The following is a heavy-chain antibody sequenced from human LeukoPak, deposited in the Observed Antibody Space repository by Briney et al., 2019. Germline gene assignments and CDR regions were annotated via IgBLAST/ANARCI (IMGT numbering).Heavy chain of an antibody. CDR1: GGSISSYY. V-gene: IGHV4-59*01. CDR2: IYYSGST. Sequence: SETLSLTCTVSGGSISSYYWSWIRQPPGKGLEWIGYIYYSGSTNYNPSLKSRVTISVDTSKNQFSLKLSSVTAADTAVYYCARSEGAGTFDYWGQGTLVTVSS. D-gene: IGHD6-19*01. CDR3: ARSEGAGTFDY. J-gene: IGHJ4*02.